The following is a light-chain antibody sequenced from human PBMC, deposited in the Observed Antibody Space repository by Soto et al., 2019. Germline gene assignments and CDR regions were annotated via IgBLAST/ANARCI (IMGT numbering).Light chain of an antibody. CDR3: QQSNYY. V-gene: IGKV1-5*01. Sequence: DIQMTQSPSALSATVGDRVTITCRASQSIYKWLAWFQLKPGKAPKLLIYHVSTLESGVPSRFSGSGSGTEFTLTISSLQPDDFATYYCQQSNYYFGPGTKVDIK. J-gene: IGKJ3*01. CDR2: HVS. CDR1: QSIYKW.